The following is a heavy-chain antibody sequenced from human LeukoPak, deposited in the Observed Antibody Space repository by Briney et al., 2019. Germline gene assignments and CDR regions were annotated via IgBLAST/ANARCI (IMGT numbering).Heavy chain of an antibody. Sequence: SDTLSLICTVSGGSISSYYWSWIRQPPGKGLEWIGYIYYSGSTNYNPSLKSRVTISVDTSKNQFSLKLSSVTAADTAVYYCAIRVADFDYWGQGTLVTVSS. CDR2: IYYSGST. CDR3: AIRVADFDY. CDR1: GGSISSYY. D-gene: IGHD2-15*01. V-gene: IGHV4-59*08. J-gene: IGHJ4*02.